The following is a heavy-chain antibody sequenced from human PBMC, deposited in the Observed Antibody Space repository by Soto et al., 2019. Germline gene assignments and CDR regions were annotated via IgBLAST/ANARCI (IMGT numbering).Heavy chain of an antibody. D-gene: IGHD1-26*01. V-gene: IGHV1-58*01. J-gene: IGHJ4*02. CDR2: IVVGSGNT. Sequence: SVKVSCKASGFTFTSSAVQWVRQARGQRLEWIGWIVVGSGNTNYAQKFQERVTITRDMSTSTAYMELSSLRSEDTAVYYCAADLTIVGATFFDYWGQGTLVTVSS. CDR3: AADLTIVGATFFDY. CDR1: GFTFTSSA.